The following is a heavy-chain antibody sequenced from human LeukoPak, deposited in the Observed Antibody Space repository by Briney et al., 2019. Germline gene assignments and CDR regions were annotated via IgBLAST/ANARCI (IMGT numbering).Heavy chain of an antibody. CDR2: ISGSGGST. Sequence: GGSLRLSCAASGFTVSSNYMSWVRQAPGKGLEWVSAISGSGGSTYYADSVKGRFTISRDNSKNTLYLQMNSLRAEDTAVYYCAREDYDAAADYWGQGTLVTVSS. D-gene: IGHD4-17*01. CDR3: AREDYDAAADY. V-gene: IGHV3-23*01. J-gene: IGHJ4*02. CDR1: GFTVSSNY.